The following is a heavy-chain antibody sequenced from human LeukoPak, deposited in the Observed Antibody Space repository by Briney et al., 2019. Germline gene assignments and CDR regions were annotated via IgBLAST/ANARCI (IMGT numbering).Heavy chain of an antibody. D-gene: IGHD5-18*01. Sequence: GGSLRLSCAASGFAFSSYAMHWVRQGPGKGLEWVALVSYDGGSKYYADSVKGRITISRDNSKNTLYLQMNSLRAEDTAVYYCARGYSYGWDYWGQGTLVTVSS. CDR3: ARGYSYGWDY. J-gene: IGHJ4*02. CDR2: VSYDGGSK. CDR1: GFAFSSYA. V-gene: IGHV3-30-3*01.